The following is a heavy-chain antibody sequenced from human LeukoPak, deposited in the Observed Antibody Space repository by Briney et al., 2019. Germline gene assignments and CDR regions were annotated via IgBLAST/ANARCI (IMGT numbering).Heavy chain of an antibody. D-gene: IGHD1-26*01. Sequence: GGSLRLSCAASGFIFTSYGMHWVRQAPGKGLEWVAFIRFDGSIKYYADSVKGRFTISRDNSKNTLYLQMNSLRSEDTAVYYCAKDSRHRIVGTTTFLDYWGQGTLVTVSS. CDR3: AKDSRHRIVGTTTFLDY. CDR2: IRFDGSIK. CDR1: GFIFTSYG. J-gene: IGHJ4*02. V-gene: IGHV3-30*02.